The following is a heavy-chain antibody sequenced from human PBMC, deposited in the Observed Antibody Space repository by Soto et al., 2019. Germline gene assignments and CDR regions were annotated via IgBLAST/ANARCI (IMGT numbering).Heavy chain of an antibody. D-gene: IGHD3-22*01. CDR2: IKSKTDGGTT. J-gene: IGHJ3*02. Sequence: LSCAASGFTFSNAWMSWVRQAPGKGLEWVGRIKSKTDGGTTDYAAPVKGRFTISRDDSKNTLYLQMNSLKTEDTAVYYCTTRLYYYDSSGYSKIGFDIWGQGTMVTVSS. CDR1: GFTFSNAW. CDR3: TTRLYYYDSSGYSKIGFDI. V-gene: IGHV3-15*01.